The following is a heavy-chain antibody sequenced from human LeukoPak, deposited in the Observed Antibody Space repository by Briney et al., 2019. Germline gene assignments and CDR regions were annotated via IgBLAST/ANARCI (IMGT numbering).Heavy chain of an antibody. Sequence: ASVKVSCKASRYTFTGYYMHWVRQAPGQGLEWMGWINPNSGGTNYAQKFQGRVTMTRDTSISTAYMELSRLRSDDTAVYYCARDRAVLRAFDIWGQGTMVTVSS. CDR1: RYTFTGYY. J-gene: IGHJ3*02. CDR3: ARDRAVLRAFDI. CDR2: INPNSGGT. D-gene: IGHD6-19*01. V-gene: IGHV1-2*02.